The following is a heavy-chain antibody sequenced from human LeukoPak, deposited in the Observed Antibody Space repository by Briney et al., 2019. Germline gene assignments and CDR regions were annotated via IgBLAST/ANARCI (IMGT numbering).Heavy chain of an antibody. Sequence: SETLSLTCTVFGGSISNYYWSWIRQPPGKGLEWIGYIYYSGTTKYNPSLQSRVTISVDTSKNQLSLKLSSVTAADTAVYYCARGADGGYFDYWGQGTLVTVSS. V-gene: IGHV4-59*12. CDR3: ARGADGGYFDY. CDR1: GGSISNYY. D-gene: IGHD3-16*01. J-gene: IGHJ4*02. CDR2: IYYSGTT.